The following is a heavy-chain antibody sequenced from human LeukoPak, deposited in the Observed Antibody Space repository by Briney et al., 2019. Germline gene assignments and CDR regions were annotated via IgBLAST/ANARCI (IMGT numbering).Heavy chain of an antibody. V-gene: IGHV3-53*04. Sequence: GGSLRLSCAASGFTFSSNYMSWVRQAPGKGLEWVSVIYSGGSTYYADSVKGRFTISRHNSKNTLYLQMNSLRAEDTAVYYCARDLTYGDSPYYGMDVWGQGTTVTVSS. J-gene: IGHJ6*02. CDR3: ARDLTYGDSPYYGMDV. CDR2: IYSGGST. D-gene: IGHD4-17*01. CDR1: GFTFSSNY.